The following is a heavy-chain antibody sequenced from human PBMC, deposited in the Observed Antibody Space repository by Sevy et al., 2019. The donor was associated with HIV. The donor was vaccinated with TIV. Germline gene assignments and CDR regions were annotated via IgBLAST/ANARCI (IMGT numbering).Heavy chain of an antibody. D-gene: IGHD5-18*01. J-gene: IGHJ4*02. CDR1: GFTFTNTW. CDR2: IKSKTDGGTG. V-gene: IGHV3-15*01. CDR3: TTGDPYNRYGYMRPYFFDY. Sequence: GGSLRLTCAASGFTFTNTWMSWVRQAPGKGLEWVGRIKSKTDGGTGDYAAPVKGRFRISRDDSKNTLYLQMNSLKTEDTAVYYCTTGDPYNRYGYMRPYFFDYWGQGTLVTVSS.